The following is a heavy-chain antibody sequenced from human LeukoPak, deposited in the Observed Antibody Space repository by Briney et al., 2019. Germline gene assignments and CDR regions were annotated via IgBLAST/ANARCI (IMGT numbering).Heavy chain of an antibody. V-gene: IGHV3-23*01. CDR3: AILPGYSSGWYEVNY. CDR2: ISGSGGTT. CDR1: GFTFSSYA. Sequence: GGSLRLSCAASGFTFSSYAMSCVCQAPGKGLEWVSAISGSGGTTYYADSVKGRFTISRDNSKNTLYLQMNSPRAEDTAVYYCAILPGYSSGWYEVNYWGQGTLVTVSS. D-gene: IGHD6-13*01. J-gene: IGHJ4*02.